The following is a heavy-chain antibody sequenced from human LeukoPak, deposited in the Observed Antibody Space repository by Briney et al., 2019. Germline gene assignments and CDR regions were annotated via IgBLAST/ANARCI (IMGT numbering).Heavy chain of an antibody. CDR1: GYNFISYY. CDR2: INPSGDST. CDR3: ARRGYSSGCCYFDY. J-gene: IGHJ4*02. Sequence: ASVKVSCKASGYNFISYYMHWVRQAPGQGLEWMGNINPSGDSTNYALRFQGRVTMTTDTSTSTAYMELRSLRSDDTAVYYCARRGYSSGCCYFDYWGQGTLVTVSS. V-gene: IGHV1-46*01. D-gene: IGHD6-19*01.